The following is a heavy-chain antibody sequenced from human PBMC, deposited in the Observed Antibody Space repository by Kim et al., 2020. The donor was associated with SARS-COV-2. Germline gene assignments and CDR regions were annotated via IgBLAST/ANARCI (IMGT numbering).Heavy chain of an antibody. Sequence: GGSLRLSCAASGFTFSSYWMHWVRQAPGKGLVWVSRINSDGSSTSYADSVKGRFTISRDNAKNTLYLQMNSLRAEDTAVYYCARDPRYYYDSSGYRVYYYYGMDVWGQGTTVTVSS. CDR2: INSDGSST. J-gene: IGHJ6*02. D-gene: IGHD3-22*01. V-gene: IGHV3-74*01. CDR1: GFTFSSYW. CDR3: ARDPRYYYDSSGYRVYYYYGMDV.